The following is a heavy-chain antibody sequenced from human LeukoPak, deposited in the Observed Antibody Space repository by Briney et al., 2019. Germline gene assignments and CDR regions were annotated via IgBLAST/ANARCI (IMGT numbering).Heavy chain of an antibody. D-gene: IGHD3-10*01. J-gene: IGHJ6*04. Sequence: GESLNIPCKASGCSLTSYWIGWVRQMPGTVLEWMGIIYPGDSDTRYSPSFQGQVTISADKSISTAYLQWSSLKASDTAMYYCARTNYYYGSGSYYNDYGMDVWGKGTTVTVSS. CDR3: ARTNYYYGSGSYYNDYGMDV. CDR2: IYPGDSDT. CDR1: GCSLTSYW. V-gene: IGHV5-51*01.